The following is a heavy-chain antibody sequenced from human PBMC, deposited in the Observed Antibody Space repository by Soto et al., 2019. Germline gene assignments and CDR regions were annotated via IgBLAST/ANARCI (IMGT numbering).Heavy chain of an antibody. CDR2: ISGSGGST. Sequence: GGSLRLSCAASGFTFSSYAMSWVRQAPGKGLEWVSAISGSGGSTYYADSVKGRFTISRDNSKHTLYLQMNSLRAEDTAVYYCAPRIVGATNPFDYWGQGTLVTVSS. V-gene: IGHV3-23*01. D-gene: IGHD1-26*01. CDR1: GFTFSSYA. J-gene: IGHJ4*02. CDR3: APRIVGATNPFDY.